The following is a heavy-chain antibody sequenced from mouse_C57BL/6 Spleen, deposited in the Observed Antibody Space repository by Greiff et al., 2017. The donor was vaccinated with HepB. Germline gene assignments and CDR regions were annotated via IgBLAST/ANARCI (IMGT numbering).Heavy chain of an antibody. D-gene: IGHD1-1*01. CDR1: GYAFSSSW. CDR3: ASYYYGSKGLYAMDY. J-gene: IGHJ4*01. CDR2: IYPGDGDT. V-gene: IGHV1-82*01. Sequence: QVQLQQSGPELVKPGASVKISCKASGYAFSSSWMNWVKQRPGKGLEWIGRIYPGDGDTNYNGKFKGKATLTADKSSSTAYMQLSSLTSEDSAVYFCASYYYGSKGLYAMDYWGQGTSVTVSS.